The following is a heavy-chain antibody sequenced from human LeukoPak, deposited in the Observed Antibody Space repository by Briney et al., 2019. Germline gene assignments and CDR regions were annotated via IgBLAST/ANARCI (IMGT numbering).Heavy chain of an antibody. J-gene: IGHJ1*01. V-gene: IGHV1-69*05. CDR1: GGTFSSYA. D-gene: IGHD2-2*02. CDR3: ARESVVPAAIRYFQH. Sequence: GASVKVSCKASGGTFSSYAVSWVRQAPGQGLEWMGGIIPIFGTANYAQKFQGRVTITTDESTSTAYMELSSLRSEDTAVYYCARESVVPAAIRYFQHWGQGTLVTVSS. CDR2: IIPIFGTA.